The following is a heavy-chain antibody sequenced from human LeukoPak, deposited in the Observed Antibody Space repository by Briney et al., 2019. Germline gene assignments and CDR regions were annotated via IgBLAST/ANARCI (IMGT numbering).Heavy chain of an antibody. CDR2: IIPIFGTA. CDR1: GGTFSSYA. J-gene: IGHJ3*02. D-gene: IGHD2-2*01. CDR3: ARGGVVPAVRDAFDI. Sequence: ASVKVSCKASGGTFSSYAISWVRQAPGQGLEWMGGIIPIFGTANYAQKFQGRVTITADESTSTAYMELSSLRSEDTAVYYCARGGVVPAVRDAFDIWGQGTMVTVSS. V-gene: IGHV1-69*13.